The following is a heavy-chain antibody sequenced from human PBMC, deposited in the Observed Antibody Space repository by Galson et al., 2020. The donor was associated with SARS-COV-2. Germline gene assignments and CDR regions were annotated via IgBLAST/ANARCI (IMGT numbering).Heavy chain of an antibody. D-gene: IGHD2-2*01. V-gene: IGHV1-58*02. CDR3: AAPYCSSTSCHDAFDI. J-gene: IGHJ3*02. Sequence: KISCKASGFTFTSSAMQWVRQARGQRLEWIGWIVVGSGNTNYAQKFQERVTITRDMSTSTAYMELSSLRSEDTAVYYCAAPYCSSTSCHDAFDIWGQGTMVTVSS. CDR1: GFTFTSSA. CDR2: IVVGSGNT.